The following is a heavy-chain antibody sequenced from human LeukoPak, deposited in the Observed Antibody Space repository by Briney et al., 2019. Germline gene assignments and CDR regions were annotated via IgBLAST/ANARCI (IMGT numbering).Heavy chain of an antibody. Sequence: SETLSLTCSVSGDSITYFYWSWIRQAAGKGLEWIGRISSSGSTDYNASLKSRVTISVDTSKNQFSLNLTSVTAADTAVYYCARFTPQGYGWGGYNRFDPWGQGTLVTVSS. D-gene: IGHD3-16*01. CDR2: ISSSGST. CDR1: GDSITYFY. J-gene: IGHJ5*02. CDR3: ARFTPQGYGWGGYNRFDP. V-gene: IGHV4-4*07.